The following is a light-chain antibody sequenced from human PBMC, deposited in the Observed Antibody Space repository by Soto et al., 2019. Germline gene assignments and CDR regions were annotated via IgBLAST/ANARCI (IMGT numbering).Light chain of an antibody. CDR1: NIGSKN. Sequence: SYELTQPPSVSVAPGQTARITCVANNIGSKNVHWYQQKPGQAPVLVVYDDSDRPSGIPERFSGSNSGNTATLTISRVEGGDEADYYCHVWDSAGDHPEVFGGGTKLTVL. CDR2: DDS. J-gene: IGLJ3*02. V-gene: IGLV3-21*02. CDR3: HVWDSAGDHPEV.